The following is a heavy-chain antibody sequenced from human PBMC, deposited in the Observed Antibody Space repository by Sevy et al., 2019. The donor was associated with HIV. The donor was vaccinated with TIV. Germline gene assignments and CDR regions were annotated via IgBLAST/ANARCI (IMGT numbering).Heavy chain of an antibody. V-gene: IGHV3-30-3*01. J-gene: IGHJ6*02. Sequence: GGSLGLSCAASGFTFSSYAMHWVRQAPGKGLEWVEVISYDGSNKYYADSVKGRFTISRDNSKNTLYLQMNSLRAEDTAVYYCARGGSYDKNYGMDVWGQGTTVTVSS. CDR1: GFTFSSYA. CDR3: ARGGSYDKNYGMDV. CDR2: ISYDGSNK. D-gene: IGHD1-26*01.